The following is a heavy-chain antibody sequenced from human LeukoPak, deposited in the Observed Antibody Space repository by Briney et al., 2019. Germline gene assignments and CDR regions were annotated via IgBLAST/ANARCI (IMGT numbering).Heavy chain of an antibody. J-gene: IGHJ4*02. CDR3: ATRGY. CDR1: GGSISSDY. V-gene: IGHV4-59*08. Sequence: SETLSLTCTVSGGSISSDYWQWIRQPPGKGLEWVGYIYNSGNNHYNSSLKSRVTISIDTSKNQFSLKLASVTAAGTAVYYCATRGYWGQGTPVAVSS. CDR2: IYNSGNN. D-gene: IGHD3-10*01.